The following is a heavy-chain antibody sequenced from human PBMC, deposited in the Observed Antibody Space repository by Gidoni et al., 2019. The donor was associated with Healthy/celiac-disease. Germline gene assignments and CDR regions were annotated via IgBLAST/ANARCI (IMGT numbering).Heavy chain of an antibody. J-gene: IGHJ4*02. Sequence: QVQLQESGPGLVKPSETLSLTCTVSGGSISSYYWSWIRQTPGKGLEWIGYIYYSGSTNYNPSLKSRVTISVDTSKNQFSLKLSSVTAADTAVYYCAGGIQLWLPLDYWGQGTLVTVSS. CDR1: GGSISSYY. V-gene: IGHV4-59*08. CDR2: IYYSGST. CDR3: AGGIQLWLPLDY. D-gene: IGHD5-18*01.